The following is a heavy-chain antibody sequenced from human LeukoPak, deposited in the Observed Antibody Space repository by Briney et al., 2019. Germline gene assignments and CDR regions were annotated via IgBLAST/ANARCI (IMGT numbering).Heavy chain of an antibody. D-gene: IGHD3-22*01. CDR1: GFTFSSYW. Sequence: PEGSLRLSCAASGFTFSSYWIHWVRQAPGKGLVWVSRINSDGSSTSYADSVKGRFTVSRDNAKNTPYLQMNSLRAEDTAVYYCAREGVSSGYSLDYWGQGTLVTVSS. V-gene: IGHV3-74*01. CDR3: AREGVSSGYSLDY. J-gene: IGHJ4*02. CDR2: INSDGSST.